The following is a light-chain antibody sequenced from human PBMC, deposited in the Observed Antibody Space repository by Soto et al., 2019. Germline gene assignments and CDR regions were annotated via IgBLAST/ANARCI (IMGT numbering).Light chain of an antibody. V-gene: IGLV2-23*01. CDR3: CSYAGSSTLI. Sequence: QAASVSGSPGQSITISCTGTSSDLGTYNVVSWYQQHPGKAPKLMIYEGSKRPSGVSNRFSGSKSGNTASLTISGLQAEDEADYYCCSYAGSSTLIFGGGTKLTVL. J-gene: IGLJ2*01. CDR2: EGS. CDR1: SSDLGTYNV.